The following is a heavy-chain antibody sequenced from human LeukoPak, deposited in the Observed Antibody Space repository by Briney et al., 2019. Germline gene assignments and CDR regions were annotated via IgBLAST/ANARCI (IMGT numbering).Heavy chain of an antibody. CDR3: AKWSPLFYGSGRYYPDY. J-gene: IGHJ4*02. V-gene: IGHV3-23*01. D-gene: IGHD3-10*01. CDR1: GFTFSGYA. CDR2: ISSSGGST. Sequence: GGSLRLSCAASGFTFSGYAMSWVRQAPGKGLEWVSAISSSGGSTYYADSVKGRFTISRDNSKNTLYLQMNSLRAGDTAVYYCAKWSPLFYGSGRYYPDYWGQGTLVTVSS.